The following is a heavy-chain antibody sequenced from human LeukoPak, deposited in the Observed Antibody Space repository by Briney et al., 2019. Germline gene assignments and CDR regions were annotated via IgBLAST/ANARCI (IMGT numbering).Heavy chain of an antibody. CDR2: IYSGGST. Sequence: PGGSLRLSCTVSGFTVSSDSMSWVRQAPGKGLEWVSFIYSGGSTHYSDSVKGRFTISRGNSKNTLYLQMNSLRAEDTAVYYCAKSGNSGAFDYWGQGTLVTVSS. J-gene: IGHJ4*02. CDR3: AKSGNSGAFDY. D-gene: IGHD5-18*01. V-gene: IGHV3-53*05. CDR1: GFTVSSDS.